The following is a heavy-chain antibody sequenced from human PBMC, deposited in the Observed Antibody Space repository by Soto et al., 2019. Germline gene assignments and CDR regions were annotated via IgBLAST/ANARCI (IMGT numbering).Heavy chain of an antibody. V-gene: IGHV1-8*01. CDR2: MDPNRGHS. CDR3: ARGFSAGKGSPPDY. CDR1: GYNISSYD. Sequence: ASVKVSCKASGYNISSYDIIWVRQAAGQGLEWMGWMDPNRGHSDSVQNFRGRVTMTTNISASTAYMELSGLRDGDTAVYYCARGFSAGKGSPPDYWGQGTLVTVSS. D-gene: IGHD3-10*01. J-gene: IGHJ4*02.